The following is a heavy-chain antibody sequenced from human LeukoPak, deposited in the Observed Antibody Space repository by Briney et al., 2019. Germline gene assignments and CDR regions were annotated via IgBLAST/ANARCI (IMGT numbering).Heavy chain of an antibody. CDR1: GGTFGSYA. J-gene: IGHJ6*02. Sequence: ASVKVSCKASGGTFGSYAISWVRQAPGQGLEWMGGIIPIFGTANYAQKFRGRVTITADESTSTAYMELSSLRSEDTAVYYCARLVYDSSGYYSYYYYGMDVWGQGTTVTVSS. CDR3: ARLVYDSSGYYSYYYYGMDV. V-gene: IGHV1-69*13. D-gene: IGHD3-22*01. CDR2: IIPIFGTA.